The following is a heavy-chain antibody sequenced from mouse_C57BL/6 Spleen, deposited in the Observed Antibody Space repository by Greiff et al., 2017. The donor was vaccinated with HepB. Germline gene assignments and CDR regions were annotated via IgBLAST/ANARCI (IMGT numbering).Heavy chain of an antibody. CDR2: IYPGDGDT. CDR1: GYAFSSYW. V-gene: IGHV1-80*01. J-gene: IGHJ2*01. CDR3: ASSGITTVVAPYFDY. D-gene: IGHD1-1*01. Sequence: QVQLQQSGAELVKPGASVKISCKASGYAFSSYWMNWVKQRPGKGLEWIGQIYPGDGDTNYNGKFKGKATLTADKSSSTAYMQLSSLTSEDSAVYFCASSGITTVVAPYFDYWGQGTTLTVSS.